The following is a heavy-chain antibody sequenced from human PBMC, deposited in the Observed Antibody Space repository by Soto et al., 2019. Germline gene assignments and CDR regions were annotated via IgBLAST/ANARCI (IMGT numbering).Heavy chain of an antibody. J-gene: IGHJ5*02. CDR1: GYTFTGYY. V-gene: IGHV1-2*04. CDR3: AREAPPMTTVTANWFDP. D-gene: IGHD4-17*01. Sequence: GASVKVSCKASGYTFTGYYMHWVRQAPGQGLEWMGWINPNSGGTNYAQKFQGWVTMTRDTSISTAYMELSRLRSDDTAVYYCAREAPPMTTVTANWFDPWGQGTLVTVS. CDR2: INPNSGGT.